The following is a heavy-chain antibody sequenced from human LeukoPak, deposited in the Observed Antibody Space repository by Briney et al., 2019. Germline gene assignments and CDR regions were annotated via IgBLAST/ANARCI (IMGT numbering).Heavy chain of an antibody. CDR2: VDRTESA. V-gene: IGHV4-34*01. Sequence: PSETLSLTCDVCGGFFSGYYWNWIRQPPGKGLEWIGGVDRTESANYNPSLKSRVVISVDMSKNQFSLKLSSVTAADTGVYYCARGLKYYTTSGRLGYWGQGTLVTVSS. CDR1: GGFFSGYY. CDR3: ARGLKYYTTSGRLGY. D-gene: IGHD3-22*01. J-gene: IGHJ4*02.